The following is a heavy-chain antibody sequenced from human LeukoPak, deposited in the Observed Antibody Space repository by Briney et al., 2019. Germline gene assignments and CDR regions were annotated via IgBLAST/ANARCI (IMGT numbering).Heavy chain of an antibody. CDR2: INPNSGGT. CDR1: GYTLTDYY. D-gene: IGHD3-22*01. J-gene: IGHJ4*02. Sequence: ASAKVSCKASGYTLTDYYRHWVRQAPGQGLEWMGRINPNSGGTNYAQKFQGRATMTRDTSISTVYMELSRLRSDDTAVYYCARVGYYESSGYYEYWGQGTLVTVSS. V-gene: IGHV1-2*06. CDR3: ARVGYYESSGYYEY.